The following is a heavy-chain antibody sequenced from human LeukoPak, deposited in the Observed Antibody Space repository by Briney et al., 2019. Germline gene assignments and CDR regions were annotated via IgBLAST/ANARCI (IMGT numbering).Heavy chain of an antibody. Sequence: GGSLRLSCAASGFTFSSYGMYWVRQAPGKGLEWVAVIWYDGSNKYYADSVKGRFTISRDNSKNTLYLQMNSLRAEDTAVYYCARDGVLGYCSSTSCYTYPYYYYYMDVWGKGTTVTVSS. J-gene: IGHJ6*03. CDR3: ARDGVLGYCSSTSCYTYPYYYYYMDV. V-gene: IGHV3-33*01. D-gene: IGHD2-2*02. CDR1: GFTFSSYG. CDR2: IWYDGSNK.